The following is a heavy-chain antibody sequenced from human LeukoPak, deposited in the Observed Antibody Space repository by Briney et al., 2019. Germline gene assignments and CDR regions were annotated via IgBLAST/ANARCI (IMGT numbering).Heavy chain of an antibody. CDR2: IYLGDLDT. Sequence: GESLKISCQVSGHRISNYWIGWVRQMPGKGLGWMGLIYLGDLDTRYSPSFQGQVSIAADQSIRTAYLQWTSLRASDTAIYYCASTWGFWGQGTLVTVSS. J-gene: IGHJ4*02. CDR3: ASTWGF. CDR1: GHRISNYW. D-gene: IGHD7-27*01. V-gene: IGHV5-51*01.